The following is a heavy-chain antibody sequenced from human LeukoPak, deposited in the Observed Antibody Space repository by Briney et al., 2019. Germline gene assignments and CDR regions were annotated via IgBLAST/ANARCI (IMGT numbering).Heavy chain of an antibody. CDR2: IYYSGST. D-gene: IGHD1-20*01. Sequence: SETLSLTCTVSGGSISSYYWSWIRQPPGKGLEWIGYIYYSGSTNYNPSLKGRVTISVDTPNNQFSLKLRSVTAADTAVNYCGRVEYNWTDVSEYSFETWGQGTLVTVSS. CDR1: GGSISSYY. V-gene: IGHV4-59*01. CDR3: GRVEYNWTDVSEYSFET. J-gene: IGHJ4*02.